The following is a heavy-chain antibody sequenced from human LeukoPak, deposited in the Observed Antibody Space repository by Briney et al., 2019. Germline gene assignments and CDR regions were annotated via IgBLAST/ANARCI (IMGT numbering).Heavy chain of an antibody. V-gene: IGHV4-39*07. J-gene: IGHJ4*02. CDR2: IYYSGST. CDR3: ARVIAAAGHYFDY. D-gene: IGHD6-13*01. CDR1: GGSISSSSYY. Sequence: SETLSLTCTVSGGSISSSSYYWGWIRQPPGKGLEWIGSIYYSGSTYYNPSLKSRVTISVDTSKNQFSLKLGSVTAADTAVYYCARVIAAAGHYFDYWGQGTLVTVSS.